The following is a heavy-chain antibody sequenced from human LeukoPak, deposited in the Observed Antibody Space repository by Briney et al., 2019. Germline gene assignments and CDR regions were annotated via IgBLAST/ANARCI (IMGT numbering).Heavy chain of an antibody. CDR3: ARDPGYSSSWYSPTFDY. CDR2: ISSSGSTI. CDR1: GFTFSDYY. J-gene: IGHJ4*02. Sequence: GGSLRLSCAASGFTFSDYYMSWIRQAPVKGLEWVSYISSSGSTIYYADSVKGRFTISRDNAKNSLYLQMNSLRAEDTAVYYCARDPGYSSSWYSPTFDYWGQGTLVTVSS. V-gene: IGHV3-11*01. D-gene: IGHD6-13*01.